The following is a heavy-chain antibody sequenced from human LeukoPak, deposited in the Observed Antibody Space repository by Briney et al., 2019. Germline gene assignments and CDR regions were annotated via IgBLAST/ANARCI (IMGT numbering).Heavy chain of an antibody. CDR2: INPSGGST. Sequence: ASVKVSCKASGYTFTSYYMHWVRQAPGQGLEWMGIINPSGGSTSYAQKFQGRVTMTRDTSTSTVYMELSSLRSEDTAVYYCARFCRGRGCQRGEVADYWGQGTLVTVSS. D-gene: IGHD6-19*01. J-gene: IGHJ4*02. CDR1: GYTFTSYY. CDR3: ARFCRGRGCQRGEVADY. V-gene: IGHV1-46*01.